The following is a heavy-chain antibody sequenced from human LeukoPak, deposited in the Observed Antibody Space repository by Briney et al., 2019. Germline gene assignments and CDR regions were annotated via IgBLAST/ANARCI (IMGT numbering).Heavy chain of an antibody. Sequence: TGGSLRLSCAVSGLTFSNSSMNWVRQAPGQGLEWVSSISSRGNYIYYADSVRGRFTVSRDNAGNSLFLEMNSLSGEDTAVYYCARSGWTNWFDHWGQGTLVIVSS. D-gene: IGHD3/OR15-3a*01. V-gene: IGHV3-21*01. CDR3: ARSGWTNWFDH. J-gene: IGHJ5*02. CDR2: ISSRGNYI. CDR1: GLTFSNSS.